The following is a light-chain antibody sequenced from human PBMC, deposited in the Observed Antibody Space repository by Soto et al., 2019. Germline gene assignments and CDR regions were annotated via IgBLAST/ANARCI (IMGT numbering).Light chain of an antibody. J-gene: IGKJ2*01. V-gene: IGKV1-5*03. CDR3: QQYNSYSPYT. CDR1: QSISSW. CDR2: KAS. Sequence: DIQMTQSPSTLSASVGDRVTITCRASQSISSWLAWYQQKPGKAPKLLIYKASSLESGVPSRFSGSGSGTEFTLTISNLQPDDFATYYGQQYNSYSPYTFGQGTKLEIK.